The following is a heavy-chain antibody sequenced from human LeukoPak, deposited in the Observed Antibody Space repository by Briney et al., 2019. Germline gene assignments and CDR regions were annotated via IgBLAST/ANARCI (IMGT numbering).Heavy chain of an antibody. V-gene: IGHV4-39*07. CDR3: ARLAHRDEVPETFFDYVWGSYLDY. J-gene: IGHJ4*02. CDR1: GGSISSSSYY. Sequence: SETLSLTCTVSGGSISSSSYYWGWIRQPPGKGLEWIGSIYYSGSTYYNPSLKSRVTISVDTSKNQFSLKLSSVTAADTAVYYCARLAHRDEVPETFFDYVWGSYLDYWGQGTLVTVSS. D-gene: IGHD3-16*01. CDR2: IYYSGST.